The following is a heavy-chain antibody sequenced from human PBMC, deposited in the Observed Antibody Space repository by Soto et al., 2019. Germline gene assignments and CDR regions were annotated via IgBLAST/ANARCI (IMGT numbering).Heavy chain of an antibody. CDR1: GGSINSYF. D-gene: IGHD3-10*01. V-gene: IGHV4-59*01. J-gene: IGHJ4*02. CDR2: IYYSGST. CDR3: ARAGTNMVQFDY. Sequence: SETLSLTCIVSGGSINSYFWSWIRQSPGKGLEWIGHIYYSGSTSYSPSLKSRVSISVDTSKNQFSLEVHSVTAADTAVYYCARAGTNMVQFDYWGQGTLVTVSS.